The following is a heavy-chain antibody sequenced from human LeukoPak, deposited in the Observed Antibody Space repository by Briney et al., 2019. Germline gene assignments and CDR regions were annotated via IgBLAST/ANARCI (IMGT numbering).Heavy chain of an antibody. D-gene: IGHD3-9*01. CDR3: ARGPYYDILTGYLWAFDI. Sequence: PSETLSLTCTVSGGSISSYYWSWIRQPPGKGLEWIGYIYYSGSTYYNPSLKSRVTISVDTSKNQFSLKLSSMTAADTAVYYCARGPYYDILTGYLWAFDIWGQGTMVTVSS. CDR2: IYYSGST. V-gene: IGHV4-59*12. CDR1: GGSISSYY. J-gene: IGHJ3*02.